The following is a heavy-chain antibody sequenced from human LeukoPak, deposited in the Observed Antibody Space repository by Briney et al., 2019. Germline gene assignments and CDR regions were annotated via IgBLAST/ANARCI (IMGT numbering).Heavy chain of an antibody. CDR3: ARRAGAYSHPYDY. V-gene: IGHV4-59*01. CDR2: IYYSGST. D-gene: IGHD4/OR15-4a*01. Sequence: SETLSLTCTVSGGSISSYYWSWIRQPPGKGLEWIGCIYYSGSTNYNPSFKSRVTISVDTSKNQFSLKLSSVTAADTAVYYCARRAGAYSHPYDYWGQGTLVTVSS. J-gene: IGHJ4*02. CDR1: GGSISSYY.